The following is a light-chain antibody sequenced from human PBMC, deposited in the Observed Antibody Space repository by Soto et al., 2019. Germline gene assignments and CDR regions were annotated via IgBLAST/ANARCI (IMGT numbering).Light chain of an antibody. CDR3: QQYGTYSST. CDR1: QTLSNW. V-gene: IGKV1-5*01. J-gene: IGKJ1*01. Sequence: DIQMTQSPSTLSSSVGDRVTITCRASQTLSNWLAWYQVKPGKAPRLLMHDASSLESGVPSRFSGSASGTEFTLTISSLQPDDFATYFCQQYGTYSSTFGQGTRLDI. CDR2: DAS.